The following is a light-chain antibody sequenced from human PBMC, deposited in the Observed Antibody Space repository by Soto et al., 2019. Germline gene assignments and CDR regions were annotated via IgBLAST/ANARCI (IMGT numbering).Light chain of an antibody. V-gene: IGKV3-11*01. Sequence: EIVLTQSPATLSLSPGERATLSCRASQSVSSYLAWYQQTPGQAPRLLIYGASNRATGIPARFSGSGSGTDFTLTISSLEPEDFAVYYCQQRSNWPRTFGQGTKLEIK. CDR3: QQRSNWPRT. J-gene: IGKJ2*01. CDR1: QSVSSY. CDR2: GAS.